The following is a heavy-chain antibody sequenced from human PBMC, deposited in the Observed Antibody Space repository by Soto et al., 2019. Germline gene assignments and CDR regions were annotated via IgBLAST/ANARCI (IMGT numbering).Heavy chain of an antibody. CDR3: ARDDATYCGGDCYRYFYYGMDV. CDR1: GGTFSNQA. CDR2: IIPMFPTA. J-gene: IGHJ6*02. D-gene: IGHD2-21*02. Sequence: ASVKVSCKASGGTFSNQAISWLRQSPGQGLEWVGGIIPMFPTADYAQRFQGRVTITADDSTTTVYMELSGLRSEDTAMYYCARDDATYCGGDCYRYFYYGMDVWGQGTTVTVSS. V-gene: IGHV1-69*13.